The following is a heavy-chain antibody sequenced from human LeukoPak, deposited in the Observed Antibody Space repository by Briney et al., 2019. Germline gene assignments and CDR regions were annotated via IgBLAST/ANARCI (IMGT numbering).Heavy chain of an antibody. CDR3: AKGSRQWLVDYYFDY. CDR1: GGSISSSSHY. D-gene: IGHD6-19*01. CDR2: IYYSGST. J-gene: IGHJ4*02. V-gene: IGHV4-39*01. Sequence: PSETLSLTCTVSGGSISSSSHYWGWIRQPPGKGLEWIGSIYYSGSTYYNPSLESRVTISVDTSKNQFSLKVSSVTAADTAVYYCAKGSRQWLVDYYFDYWGQGTLVTVSS.